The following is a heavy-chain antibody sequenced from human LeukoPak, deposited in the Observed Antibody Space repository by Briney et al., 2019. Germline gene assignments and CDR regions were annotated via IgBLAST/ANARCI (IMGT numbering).Heavy chain of an antibody. J-gene: IGHJ6*02. V-gene: IGHV1-2*04. CDR3: ARTPTRRATYYGMDV. CDR2: INPNSGGT. CDR1: GYTFTGYY. Sequence: ASVKVSCKASGYTFTGYYMHWVRQAPGQGLEWMGWINPNSGGTNYAQKFQGWVTMTRDTSISTAYMELSRLRSDDTAVYYCARTPTRRATYYGMDVWGQGTTVTVSS. D-gene: IGHD2-15*01.